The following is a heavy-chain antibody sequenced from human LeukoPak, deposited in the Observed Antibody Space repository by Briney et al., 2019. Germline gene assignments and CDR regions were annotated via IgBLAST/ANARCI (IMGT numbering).Heavy chain of an antibody. D-gene: IGHD3-22*01. V-gene: IGHV4-34*01. J-gene: IGHJ4*02. Sequence: TSETLSLTCAVYGGSFSGYYWSWIRQPPGKGLEWIGEINHSGSTNYNPSLKSRVTISVDTSKNQFSLKLSSVTAADTAVYYCARSYDSSGYYFDYWGQGTLVTVSS. CDR3: ARSYDSSGYYFDY. CDR2: INHSGST. CDR1: GGSFSGYY.